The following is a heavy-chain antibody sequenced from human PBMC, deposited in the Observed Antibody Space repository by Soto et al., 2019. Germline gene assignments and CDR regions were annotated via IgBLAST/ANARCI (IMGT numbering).Heavy chain of an antibody. D-gene: IGHD6-19*01. CDR2: ISSTGRTI. V-gene: IGHV3-11*01. Sequence: AGSLTLSLAASGFTFSNYYMSWIRQAPGKGLEWISYISSTGRTIYYADFVKGRFTVSSDNAQNSLSLELNSLGVEDTAVYYGARSYRSGGEFVYWGPGTQVTVSS. CDR1: GFTFSNYY. CDR3: ARSYRSGGEFVY. J-gene: IGHJ4*02.